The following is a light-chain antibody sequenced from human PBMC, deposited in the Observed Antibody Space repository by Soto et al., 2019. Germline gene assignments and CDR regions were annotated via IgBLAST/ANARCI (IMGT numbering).Light chain of an antibody. J-gene: IGKJ3*01. CDR1: QSISDY. Sequence: DIQMTQSPSSLSASVGDRVAITCRSSQSISDYLNWYQQKPGKALKLVIYGASNLQSGVPPRFSGSGSGSEFTLTISGLQPDDFASYFCQQSYSLPLTFGPGTKV. CDR2: GAS. V-gene: IGKV1-39*01. CDR3: QQSYSLPLT.